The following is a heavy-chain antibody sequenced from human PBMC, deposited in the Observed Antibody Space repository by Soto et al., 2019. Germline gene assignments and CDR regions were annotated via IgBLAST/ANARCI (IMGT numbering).Heavy chain of an antibody. CDR2: INPSGGST. CDR1: GYTFTSYY. V-gene: IGHV1-46*01. CDR3: ARSYYDYVWGSYRSAHFDY. J-gene: IGHJ4*02. Sequence: ASVKVSCKTSGYTFTSYYMHWVRQAPGQGLEWMGIINPSGGSTSYAQKFQGRVTMTRDTSTSTVYMELSSLRSEDTAVYYCARSYYDYVWGSYRSAHFDYWGQGILVTVSS. D-gene: IGHD3-16*02.